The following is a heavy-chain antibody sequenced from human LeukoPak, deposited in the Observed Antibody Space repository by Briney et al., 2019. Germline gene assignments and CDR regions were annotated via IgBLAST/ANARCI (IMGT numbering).Heavy chain of an antibody. CDR2: IYSGGST. Sequence: GGSLRLSCAASGFTFSSYWMNWVRQAPGKGLEWVSVIYSGGSTNYADSVKGRFTISRDNSKNTLYLQMNSLRAEDTAVYYCARDLGGGYSNFDYWGQGTLATVSS. J-gene: IGHJ4*02. V-gene: IGHV3-53*01. CDR3: ARDLGGGYSNFDY. D-gene: IGHD1-26*01. CDR1: GFTFSSYW.